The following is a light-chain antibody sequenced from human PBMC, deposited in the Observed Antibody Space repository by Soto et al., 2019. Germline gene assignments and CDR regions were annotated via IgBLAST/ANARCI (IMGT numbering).Light chain of an antibody. CDR3: QQYSNSPPGLT. Sequence: EIVLTQSPGTLSLSPGERATLSCRASQSFSSTYLAWYQQRPGQAPRLLIYGASSRATGIPDRFSGSGSGTDVTLTISRLEPEDFAVYYCQQYSNSPPGLTFGGGTKVEIK. J-gene: IGKJ4*01. CDR2: GAS. V-gene: IGKV3-20*01. CDR1: QSFSSTY.